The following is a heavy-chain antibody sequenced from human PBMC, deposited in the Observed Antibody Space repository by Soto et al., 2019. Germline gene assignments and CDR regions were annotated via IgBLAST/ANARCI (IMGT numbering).Heavy chain of an antibody. CDR3: ARDVLRFLEWLSHTPDLPPDNYYGMDV. J-gene: IGHJ6*02. CDR1: GYTFTSYG. CDR2: ISAYNGNT. V-gene: IGHV1-18*01. Sequence: ASVKVSCKASGYTFTSYGISWVRQAPGQGLEWMGWISAYNGNTNYAQKLQGRVTMTTDTSTSTAYMELRSLRSDDTAVYYCARDVLRFLEWLSHTPDLPPDNYYGMDVWGQGTTVTVSS. D-gene: IGHD3-3*01.